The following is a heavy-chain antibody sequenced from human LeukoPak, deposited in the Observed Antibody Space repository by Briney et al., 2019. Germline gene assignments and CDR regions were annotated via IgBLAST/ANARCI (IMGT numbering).Heavy chain of an antibody. J-gene: IGHJ4*02. D-gene: IGHD1-7*01. CDR1: GYAFIGYY. Sequence: ASVKVSCKTSGYAFIGYYIYWVRQAPGQGLEWMGRINPNSGDTNYAQKFQARVTMTRDKSINTAYMGLTSLPSDDRAVYYCARGAGITGTNWVRLDYFDFWGQGTLVTVSS. CDR3: ARGAGITGTNWVRLDYFDF. V-gene: IGHV1-2*06. CDR2: INPNSGDT.